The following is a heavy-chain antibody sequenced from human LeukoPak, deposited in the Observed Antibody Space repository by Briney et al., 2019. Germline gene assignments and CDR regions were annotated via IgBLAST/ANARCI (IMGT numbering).Heavy chain of an antibody. V-gene: IGHV3-23*01. CDR2: ISGSGGST. Sequence: PGGSLRLSCAASGFTFSSYAMSWVRQAPGKGLEWVSAISGSGGSTYYADSVKGRFTISRDNSKNTLYLQMNSLRAEDTAVYYCAKDSSGWYSVDPRALFDYWGQGTLVTVSS. CDR1: GFTFSSYA. CDR3: AKDSSGWYSVDPRALFDY. D-gene: IGHD6-19*01. J-gene: IGHJ4*02.